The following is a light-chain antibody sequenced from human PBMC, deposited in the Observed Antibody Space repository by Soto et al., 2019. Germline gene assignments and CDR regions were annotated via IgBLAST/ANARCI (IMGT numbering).Light chain of an antibody. CDR3: SSYTHSIDIVL. CDR1: SSDVRDYNF. CDR2: DVS. J-gene: IGLJ2*01. Sequence: QSALPQPASVSGSPGQSITISCTGTSSDVRDYNFVSWYQQRPGKAPRLIISDVSDRPSGVSNRFSGSKSGDTASLTISGLQAEDEADYYCSSYTHSIDIVLFGGGTKVTVL. V-gene: IGLV2-14*03.